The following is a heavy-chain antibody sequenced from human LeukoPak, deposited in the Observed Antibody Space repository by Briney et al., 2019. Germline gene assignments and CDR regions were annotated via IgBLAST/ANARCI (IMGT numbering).Heavy chain of an antibody. Sequence: ASVKVSCKASGYTFTGYYMHWVRQAPGQGLEWMGWINPNSGNTGYAQKFQGRVTMTGNTSISTAYMEPSSLRSEDTAVYYCARRPIKQSPRTFDPWGQGTLVTVSS. CDR1: GYTFTGYY. CDR3: ARRPIKQSPRTFDP. CDR2: INPNSGNT. J-gene: IGHJ5*02. D-gene: IGHD1-14*01. V-gene: IGHV1-8*02.